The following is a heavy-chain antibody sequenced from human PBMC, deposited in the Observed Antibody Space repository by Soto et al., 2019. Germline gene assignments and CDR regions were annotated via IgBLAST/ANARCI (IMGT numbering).Heavy chain of an antibody. CDR1: GGSISSYY. Sequence: SETLSLTCTVSGGSISSYYWSWIRQPPGKGLEWIGYIYYSGSTNYNPSFKSRVTISVDTSKNQFSLKLSSVTAADTAVYYCARVRRTYYDFWSGYWDYYYYMDVWGKGTTVTVSS. J-gene: IGHJ6*03. D-gene: IGHD3-3*01. CDR3: ARVRRTYYDFWSGYWDYYYYMDV. V-gene: IGHV4-59*01. CDR2: IYYSGST.